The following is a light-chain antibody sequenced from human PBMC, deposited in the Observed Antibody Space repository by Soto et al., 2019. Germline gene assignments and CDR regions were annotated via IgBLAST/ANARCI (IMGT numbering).Light chain of an antibody. CDR3: QLYGGSPKT. Sequence: EIVLTQSPGTLSLTPGEGGTLSCRASQTVISNSLAWYQQKPGQPPRLLIHGSSTRAPGIPDRFSGSRSETDFTLTISRLEPEDFAVYYCQLYGGSPKTFGQGTKVEIK. J-gene: IGKJ1*01. CDR2: GSS. CDR1: QTVISNS. V-gene: IGKV3-20*01.